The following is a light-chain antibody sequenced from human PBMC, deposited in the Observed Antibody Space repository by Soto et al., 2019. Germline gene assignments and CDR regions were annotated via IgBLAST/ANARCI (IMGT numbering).Light chain of an antibody. J-gene: IGLJ2*01. CDR3: QSYDSSLSGSV. CDR1: SSNIGAGYD. Sequence: QSVLTQPPSVSGAPGQRVTISCTGSSSNIGAGYDVHWYQQLPGTAPKLLIYGNSNRPSGVPDRFSGSKSGTSASLAITGLQAXXXXDYYCQSYDSSLSGSVFGGGTQLTVL. CDR2: GNS. V-gene: IGLV1-40*01.